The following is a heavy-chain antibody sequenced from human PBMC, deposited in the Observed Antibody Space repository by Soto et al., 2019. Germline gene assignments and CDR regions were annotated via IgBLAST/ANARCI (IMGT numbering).Heavy chain of an antibody. Sequence: PGGSLRLSCVASGFTFSKYWMHWVRQAPGKGLVWVSRINNEGSSTSYADSVKGRFTISRDNAKNTLYLQMNSLRAEDTAVYYCARCSGGSCYSYAFDSWGRGTMVTVSS. D-gene: IGHD2-15*01. CDR1: GFTFSKYW. CDR2: INNEGSST. CDR3: ARCSGGSCYSYAFDS. J-gene: IGHJ3*02. V-gene: IGHV3-74*01.